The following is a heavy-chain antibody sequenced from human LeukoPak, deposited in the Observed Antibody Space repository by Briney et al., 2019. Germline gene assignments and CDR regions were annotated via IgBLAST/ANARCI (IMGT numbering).Heavy chain of an antibody. V-gene: IGHV4-59*01. Sequence: SETLSLTCTVSGGSISSYYWSWIRQPPGKGLEWIGYIYYSGSTNYNPSLKSRVTISVDTSKSQFSLKLNSVTAADTAVYYCAGTMDFYYYGMDVWGQGATVTVSS. CDR2: IYYSGST. D-gene: IGHD3-3*01. CDR3: AGTMDFYYYGMDV. J-gene: IGHJ6*02. CDR1: GGSISSYY.